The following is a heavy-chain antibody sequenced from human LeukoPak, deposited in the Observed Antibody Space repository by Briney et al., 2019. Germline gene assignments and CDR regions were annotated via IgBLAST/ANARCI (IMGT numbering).Heavy chain of an antibody. CDR2: INPHSGGT. J-gene: IGHJ4*02. D-gene: IGHD6-13*01. CDR3: ARDYSSSWANYFDY. V-gene: IGHV1-2*02. Sequence: ASVKVSCKASGFTFTDYFTHWVRQAPGQGLEWMGWINPHSGGTNYAQQFQGRVTMTRDTSISTAYMELSRLRSDDTAVYYCARDYSSSWANYFDYWGQGTLVTVSS. CDR1: GFTFTDYF.